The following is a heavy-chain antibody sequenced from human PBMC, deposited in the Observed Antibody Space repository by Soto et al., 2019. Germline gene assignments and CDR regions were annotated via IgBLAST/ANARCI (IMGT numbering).Heavy chain of an antibody. V-gene: IGHV3-23*01. CDR1: GFTFSSYA. D-gene: IGHD3-16*01. CDR3: AGAYRSYDMDV. J-gene: IGHJ6*03. CDR2: ISVSGGST. Sequence: EVQLLESGGGLVQPGGSLRLSCAASGFTFSSYAMSWVRQAPGKGLEWVSCISVSGGSTYYADSVKGRFTISRDNSKNTLYQQMNSLRAEDTAVYYGAGAYRSYDMDVWGKGTTVTVS.